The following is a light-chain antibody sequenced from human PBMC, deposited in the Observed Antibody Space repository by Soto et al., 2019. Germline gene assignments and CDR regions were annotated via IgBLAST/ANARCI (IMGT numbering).Light chain of an antibody. Sequence: QSVLTQPASVSGPPGQSITIPCTGPSTDIGTYSRVSWYLQYPGKAPKLMIYDVTKRPSGVSNRFSGSRSGSTASLTISGLQAEDEANYYCCSYAAYNKWMFGGGTKVTVL. V-gene: IGLV2-23*02. CDR1: STDIGTYSR. CDR3: CSYAAYNKWM. CDR2: DVT. J-gene: IGLJ3*02.